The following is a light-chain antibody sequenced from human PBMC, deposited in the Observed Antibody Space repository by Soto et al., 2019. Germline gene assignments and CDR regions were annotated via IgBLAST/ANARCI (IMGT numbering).Light chain of an antibody. CDR3: QQRNNWPLT. CDR1: QTFSSSY. Sequence: VLSQSPGTLSVSLGERVTLSCRASQTFSSSYLAWYQHKPGQAPRLLIYEALNRATGIPARFSGSGSGTDFTLTISSLEPEDFAVYYCQQRNNWPLTFGGGTKVEIK. J-gene: IGKJ4*02. CDR2: EAL. V-gene: IGKV3D-20*02.